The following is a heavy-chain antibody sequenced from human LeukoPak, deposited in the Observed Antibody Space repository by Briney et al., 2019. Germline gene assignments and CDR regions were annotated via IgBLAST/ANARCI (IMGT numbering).Heavy chain of an antibody. CDR2: ISWNSGSI. J-gene: IGHJ3*02. CDR1: GFTFDDYA. CDR3: SDAFDI. Sequence: PGGSLRLSCAASGFTFDDYAMHWVRQAPGKGLEWVSGISWNSGSIGYADSVKGRFTISRDNAKNSLYLQMNSLRAEDTAVYYCSDAFDIWGQGTMVTVSS. V-gene: IGHV3-9*01.